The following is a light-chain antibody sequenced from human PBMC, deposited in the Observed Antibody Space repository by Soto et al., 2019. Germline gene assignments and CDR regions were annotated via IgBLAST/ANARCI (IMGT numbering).Light chain of an antibody. V-gene: IGLV2-11*01. CDR3: CSYAGSPWV. J-gene: IGLJ3*02. Sequence: QSALTQPRSVSGSPGQSVTISCTGTSSDVGGYNYASWYQQHPGKAPKLMIYDVSKRPSGVPDRFSGSKSGNMASLTISGLQAEDEADYYCCSYAGSPWVFGGGTKLTVL. CDR2: DVS. CDR1: SSDVGGYNY.